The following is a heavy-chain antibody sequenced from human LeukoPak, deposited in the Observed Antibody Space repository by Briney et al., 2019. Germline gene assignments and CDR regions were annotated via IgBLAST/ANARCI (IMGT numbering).Heavy chain of an antibody. CDR1: GFTFSSYA. J-gene: IGHJ5*02. V-gene: IGHV3-30-3*01. CDR3: ARLDIVLIGGLDP. CDR2: ITYDGSNT. D-gene: IGHD2-8*01. Sequence: GRSLRLSCAASGFTFSSYAMHWVRQAPGKGLXXXAVITYDGSNTYYADAVKGRFTISRDNSKNTLYLQMNSLRAEDTAVYYCARLDIVLIGGLDPWGQGTLVTVSS.